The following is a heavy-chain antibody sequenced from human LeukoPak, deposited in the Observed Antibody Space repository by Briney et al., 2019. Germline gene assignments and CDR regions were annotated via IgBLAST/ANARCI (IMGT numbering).Heavy chain of an antibody. CDR1: GFTFSSYA. Sequence: PGGCLRLSCAASGFTFSSYAMSWVRQAPGKGLEWVSAISSSGDSTYYADSVKGRFTISRDNSKKMLYLQMNSPRAEDTARYYCAKGVADILLWFGELLSCAFDIWGEETVVSVSS. V-gene: IGHV3-23*01. J-gene: IGHJ3*02. CDR2: ISSSGDST. CDR3: AKGVADILLWFGELLSCAFDI. D-gene: IGHD3-10*01.